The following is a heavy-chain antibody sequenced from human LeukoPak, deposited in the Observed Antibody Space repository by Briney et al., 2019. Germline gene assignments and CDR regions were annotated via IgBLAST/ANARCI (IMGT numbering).Heavy chain of an antibody. CDR3: ARDHGYANWFDP. D-gene: IGHD5-18*01. V-gene: IGHV4-39*07. CDR2: IYYTGTT. Sequence: PSETLSLTCTVSGGSLRSWNDYWGWIRQPPGKGLEYIGSIYYTGTTYYKSSLKSRVTISVDTSKNQFSLKLNSVTAADTAVYYCARDHGYANWFDPWGQGTLVTVSS. CDR1: GGSLRSWNDY. J-gene: IGHJ5*02.